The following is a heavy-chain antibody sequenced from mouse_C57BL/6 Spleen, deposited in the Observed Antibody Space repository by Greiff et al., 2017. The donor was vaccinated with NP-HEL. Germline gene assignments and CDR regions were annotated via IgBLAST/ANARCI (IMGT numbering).Heavy chain of an antibody. CDR3: ARRELGLPFAY. J-gene: IGHJ3*01. CDR2: INPNNGGT. V-gene: IGHV1-26*01. CDR1: GYTFTDYY. Sequence: EVQLQQSGPELVKPGASVKISCKASGYTFTDYYMNWVKQSHGKSLEWIGDINPNNGGTSYNQKFKGKATLTVDKSSSTAYMELRSLTSEDSAVYYCARRELGLPFAYWGQGTLVTVSA. D-gene: IGHD3-1*01.